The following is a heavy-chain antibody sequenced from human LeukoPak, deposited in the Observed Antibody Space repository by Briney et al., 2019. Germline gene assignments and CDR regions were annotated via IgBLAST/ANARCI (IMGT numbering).Heavy chain of an antibody. CDR2: VSYDGSNK. V-gene: IGHV3-30*03. D-gene: IGHD3-10*01. CDR1: GFTFSSYA. J-gene: IGHJ6*03. Sequence: GGSLRLSCAASGFTFSSYAMHWVRQAPGKGPEWVAVVSYDGSNKYYADSVKDRFTISRDNSKNALYLQIHSLRAEDTAVYYCARLRGVLNKMRYYYYYMDVWGTGTSVAISS. CDR3: ARLRGVLNKMRYYYYYMDV.